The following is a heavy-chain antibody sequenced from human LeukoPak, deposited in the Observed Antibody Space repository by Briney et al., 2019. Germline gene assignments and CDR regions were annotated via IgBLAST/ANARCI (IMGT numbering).Heavy chain of an antibody. D-gene: IGHD6-6*01. CDR2: INHSGST. CDR3: ARDRGSSSINWFDP. Sequence: SETLSLTCAVYGGSFSGYYWSWIRQPPGKGLEWIGEINHSGSTNYNPSLKSRVTISVDTSKNQFSLKLSSVTAADTAVYYCARDRGSSSINWFDPWGQGTLVTVSS. J-gene: IGHJ5*02. CDR1: GGSFSGYY. V-gene: IGHV4-34*01.